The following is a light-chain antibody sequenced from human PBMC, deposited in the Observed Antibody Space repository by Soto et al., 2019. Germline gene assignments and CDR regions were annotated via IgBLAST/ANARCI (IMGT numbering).Light chain of an antibody. V-gene: IGLV2-23*02. CDR2: EVN. CDR1: GGGVGNYDL. CDR3: CSYAGNGARV. Sequence: QSALTQPASVSGSPGQSITISCAGSGGGVGNYDLLSWYQQMPGKAPTLIIFEVNRRPSGVSDRFSGSKSGNTASLTISSLQADDEADFFCCSYAGNGARVFGGGTKLNVL. J-gene: IGLJ3*02.